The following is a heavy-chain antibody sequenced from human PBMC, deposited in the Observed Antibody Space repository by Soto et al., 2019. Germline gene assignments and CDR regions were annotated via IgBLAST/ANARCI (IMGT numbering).Heavy chain of an antibody. CDR1: GFTFSSYN. CDR2: ISYHGTTQ. D-gene: IGHD1-26*01. J-gene: IGHJ6*02. CDR3: ARAISGKLSYSSYYGMDV. V-gene: IGHV3-30-3*01. Sequence: GGSLRLSCAASGFTFSSYNMTSVRQAPGKXLEWLADISYHGTTQQNDDQPKPRLHTSTHNYKNTLYLKMTSLSHEEPAVYHCARAISGKLSYSSYYGMDVWGQGTTVTVSS.